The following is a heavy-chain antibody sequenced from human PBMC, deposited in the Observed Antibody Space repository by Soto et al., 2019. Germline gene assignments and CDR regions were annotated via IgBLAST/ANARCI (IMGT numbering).Heavy chain of an antibody. Sequence: QVQLVEPGGGVFKPGRSLRLSGEPSGSTLISYAMNGSPKAQARGLGWVAVISYDGTNKYYADSVKGRFTISRDNSKNTLYLQMNSLRAEDTAVYYCARRRIAARIADYWGQGTLVTVSS. D-gene: IGHD6-6*01. CDR2: ISYDGTNK. CDR3: ARRRIAARIADY. V-gene: IGHV3-30-3*01. J-gene: IGHJ4*02. CDR1: GSTLISYA.